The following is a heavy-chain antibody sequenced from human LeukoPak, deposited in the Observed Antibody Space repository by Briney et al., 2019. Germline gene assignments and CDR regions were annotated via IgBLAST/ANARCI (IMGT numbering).Heavy chain of an antibody. CDR2: IIPILGIA. J-gene: IGHJ6*02. D-gene: IGHD3-22*01. CDR3: ARDLKFSYYYDSSGYYEDYYYYGMDV. CDR1: GGTFISYA. Sequence: SVKVSCKASGGTFISYAISWVRQAPGQGLEWMGRIIPILGIANYAQKFQGRVTITADKSTSTAYMELSSLRSEDTAVYYCARDLKFSYYYDSSGYYEDYYYYGMDVWGQGTTVTVSS. V-gene: IGHV1-69*04.